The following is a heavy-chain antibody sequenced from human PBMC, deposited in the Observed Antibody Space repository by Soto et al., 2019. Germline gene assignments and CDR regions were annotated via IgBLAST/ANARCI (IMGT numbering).Heavy chain of an antibody. D-gene: IGHD2-2*01. CDR1: SFSISSGYY. Sequence: PSETLSLTCAVSSFSISSGYYWGWVRQPPGKGLEWFGSNYHSGTTNYSHSLKSRVTISIDKAKNQFSLTLRSVTAADAAVYYGASCVSTACYPAWRIQFFDLWGQGSLVTVSS. V-gene: IGHV4-38-2*01. CDR3: ASCVSTACYPAWRIQFFDL. CDR2: NYHSGTT. J-gene: IGHJ4*02.